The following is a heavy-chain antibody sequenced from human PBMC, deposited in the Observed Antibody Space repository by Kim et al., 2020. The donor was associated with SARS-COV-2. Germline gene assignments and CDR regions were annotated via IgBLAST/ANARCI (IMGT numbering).Heavy chain of an antibody. CDR1: GFTFSSYW. CDR2: INSDGSST. J-gene: IGHJ6*02. D-gene: IGHD3-10*01. Sequence: GGSLRLSCAASGFTFSSYWMHWVRQAPGKGLVWVSRINSDGSSTSYADSVKGRFTISRDNAKNTLYLQMNSLRAEDTAVYYCARGREISVYYYGMDVWGQGTTVTVSS. CDR3: ARGREISVYYYGMDV. V-gene: IGHV3-74*01.